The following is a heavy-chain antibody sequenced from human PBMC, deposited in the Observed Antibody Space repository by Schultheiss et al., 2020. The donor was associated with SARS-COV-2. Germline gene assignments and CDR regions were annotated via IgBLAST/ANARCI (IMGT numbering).Heavy chain of an antibody. CDR3: ARETGYSSSCYGY. CDR2: SNHSGST. D-gene: IGHD6-13*01. J-gene: IGHJ4*02. CDR1: GGSFSCYY. V-gene: IGHV4-34*01. Sequence: SETLSLTCAVYGGSFSCYYWSWIRQPPGKGLDWIGESNHSGSTNYNPSLKSLVTISVDTSKNQFSLKRSSVTAADTAVYYCARETGYSSSCYGYWGQGALVTVSS.